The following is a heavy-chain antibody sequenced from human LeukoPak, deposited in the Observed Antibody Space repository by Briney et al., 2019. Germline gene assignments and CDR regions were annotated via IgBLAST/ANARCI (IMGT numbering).Heavy chain of an antibody. CDR1: GGSISSGSYY. CDR2: IYTSGST. Sequence: SETLSLTCTVSGGSISSGSYYWSWIRQPAGKGLEWIGRIYTSGSTNYNPSLKSRVTISVDTSKNQFSLKLSSVTAADTAVYYCARELWGTYYFDYWGQGTLVTVSS. D-gene: IGHD3-16*01. CDR3: ARELWGTYYFDY. V-gene: IGHV4-61*02. J-gene: IGHJ4*02.